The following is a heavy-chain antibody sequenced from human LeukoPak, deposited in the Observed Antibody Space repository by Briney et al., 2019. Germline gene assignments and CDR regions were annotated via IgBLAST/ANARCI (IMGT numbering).Heavy chain of an antibody. CDR1: GGSISSYY. J-gene: IGHJ4*02. CDR2: IYTSGST. Sequence: SETLSLTCTVSGGSISSYYWSWIWQPAGQGLEWIGRIYTSGSTNYNPSLKRRVTISVVTSKNQFSLKLSSVSAADTAVYYCARQIAAAPDYRGQGTLVTVSS. D-gene: IGHD6-13*01. CDR3: ARQIAAAPDY. V-gene: IGHV4-4*07.